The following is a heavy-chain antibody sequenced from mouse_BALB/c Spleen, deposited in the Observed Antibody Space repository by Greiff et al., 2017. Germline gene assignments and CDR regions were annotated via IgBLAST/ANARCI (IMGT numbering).Heavy chain of an antibody. CDR3: TRSYYRYDVGPYAMDY. CDR2: INPSNGGT. Sequence: QVQLQQSGAELVKPGASVKLSCKASGYTFTSYYMYWVKQRPGQGLEWIGEINPSNGGTNFNEKFKSKATLTVDKSSSTAYMQLSSLTSEDSAVYYCTRSYYRYDVGPYAMDYWGQGTSVTVSS. D-gene: IGHD2-14*01. CDR1: GYTFTSYY. J-gene: IGHJ4*01. V-gene: IGHV1S81*02.